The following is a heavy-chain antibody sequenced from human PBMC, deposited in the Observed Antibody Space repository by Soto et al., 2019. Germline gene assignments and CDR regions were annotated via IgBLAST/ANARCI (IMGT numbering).Heavy chain of an antibody. CDR1: GFTFSSYG. CDR2: IWYDGSNK. V-gene: IGHV3-33*01. CDR3: ARERQSDYYDSSETPYFDY. D-gene: IGHD3-22*01. J-gene: IGHJ4*02. Sequence: QVQLVESGGGVVQPGRSLRLSCAASGFTFSSYGMHWVRQAPGKGLEWVAVIWYDGSNKYYADSVKGRFTISRDNSKNSLYLQMNSLRAEDTAVYYCARERQSDYYDSSETPYFDYWGLGSLVTGSS.